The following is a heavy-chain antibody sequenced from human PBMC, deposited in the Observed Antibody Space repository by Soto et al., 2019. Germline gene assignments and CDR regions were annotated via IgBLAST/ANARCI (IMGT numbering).Heavy chain of an antibody. J-gene: IGHJ6*02. Sequence: EVQLVESGRGLVQPGGSLRLSCAASGFNFNTYWMYWVRQAPGKGLEWVANTDTDGSRKNYVDSVKGRFIISRDNAKNSLFLQMNSLRADDTAVYYCGRVPLDGNYANGVDVWGQGTTVTVSS. V-gene: IGHV3-7*03. D-gene: IGHD4-17*01. CDR1: GFNFNTYW. CDR3: GRVPLDGNYANGVDV. CDR2: TDTDGSRK.